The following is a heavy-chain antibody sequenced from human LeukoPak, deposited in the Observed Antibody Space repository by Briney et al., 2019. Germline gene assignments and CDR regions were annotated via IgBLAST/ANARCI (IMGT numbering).Heavy chain of an antibody. D-gene: IGHD3-9*01. V-gene: IGHV3-21*01. CDR1: GFTFSSYS. CDR2: ISTSSSYI. J-gene: IGHJ4*02. Sequence: GGSLRLSCAASGFTFSSYSMNWVRQAPGKGLEWVSFISTSSSYIYYADSVKGRFTISRDNARNSLYLQMNSLRAEDTAVYYCARQDWLGDRYYFDSWGQGTLVTVSS. CDR3: ARQDWLGDRYYFDS.